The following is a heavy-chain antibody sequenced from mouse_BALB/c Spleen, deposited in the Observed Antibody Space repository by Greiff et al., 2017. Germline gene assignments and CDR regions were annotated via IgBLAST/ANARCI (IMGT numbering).Heavy chain of an antibody. D-gene: IGHD1-1*02. J-gene: IGHJ1*01. Sequence: EVKLVESGGGLVQPGGSLKLSCAASGFTFSSYGMSWVRQTPDKRLELVATINSNGGSTYYPDSVKGRFTISRDNAKNTLYLQMSSLKSEDTAMYYCAAQFYGGYFDVWGAGTTVTVSS. CDR2: INSNGGST. CDR1: GFTFSSYG. CDR3: AAQFYGGYFDV. V-gene: IGHV5-6-3*01.